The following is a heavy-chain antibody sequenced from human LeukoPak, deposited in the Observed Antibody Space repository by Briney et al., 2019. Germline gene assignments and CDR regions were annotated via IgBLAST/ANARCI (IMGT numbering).Heavy chain of an antibody. V-gene: IGHV3-23*01. J-gene: IGHJ3*02. CDR2: ISGSGGST. CDR3: AKDKTTVTPRGLDI. D-gene: IGHD4-17*01. Sequence: TGGSLRLSCAASGFTFSSYGMHWVRQAPGKGLEWVSAISGSGGSTYYADSVKGRFTISRDNSKNTLYLQMNSLRAEDTAVYYCAKDKTTVTPRGLDIWGQGTMVTVSS. CDR1: GFTFSSYG.